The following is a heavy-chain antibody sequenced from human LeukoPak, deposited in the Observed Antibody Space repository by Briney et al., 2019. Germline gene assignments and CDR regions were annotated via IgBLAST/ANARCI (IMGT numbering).Heavy chain of an antibody. Sequence: GGSLRLSCTTSGFTFSNYPMSWVRQAPGKGLEWLALLGSTAYGGTTKYAASVKGRFTISRDDSKSIAYLQMNSLKTEDTAVYYCTRPYSYYLTGYYSDYWGQGTLVTVSS. J-gene: IGHJ4*02. V-gene: IGHV3-49*04. D-gene: IGHD3-9*01. CDR1: GFTFSNYP. CDR2: LGSTAYGGTT. CDR3: TRPYSYYLTGYYSDY.